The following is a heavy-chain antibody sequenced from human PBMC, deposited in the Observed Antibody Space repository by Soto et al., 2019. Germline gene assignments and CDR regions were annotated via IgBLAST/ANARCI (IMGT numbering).Heavy chain of an antibody. D-gene: IGHD3-22*01. CDR1: GFTFSSYG. J-gene: IGHJ4*02. CDR2: ISYDGSNK. V-gene: IGHV3-30*18. Sequence: GGSLRLSCAASGFTFSSYGMHWVRQAPGKGLEWVAVISYDGSNKYYADSVKGRFTISRDNSKNTLYLQMNSLRAEDTAVYYCAKESVRGGYYDNIPFDYWGQGTLVTV. CDR3: AKESVRGGYYDNIPFDY.